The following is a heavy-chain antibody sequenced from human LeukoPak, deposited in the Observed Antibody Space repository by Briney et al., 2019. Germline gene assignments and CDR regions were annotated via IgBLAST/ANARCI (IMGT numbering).Heavy chain of an antibody. CDR2: ISGDGGST. CDR1: GFTFEDYA. V-gene: IGHV3-43*02. Sequence: GGSLRLSCAASGFTFEDYAIHWVRQAPGKGLEWVSLISGDGGSTYYADSVKGRFTISRDNSKNSLYLQMNSLRTEDTTLFFWQKTGYDIVVVPAVHYGMDVWGQGTTVTVSS. D-gene: IGHD2-2*01. CDR3: QKTGYDIVVVPAVHYGMDV. J-gene: IGHJ6*02.